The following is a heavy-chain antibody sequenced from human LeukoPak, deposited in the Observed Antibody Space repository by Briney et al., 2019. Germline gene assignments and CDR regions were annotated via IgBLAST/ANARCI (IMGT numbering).Heavy chain of an antibody. CDR2: IYYSGST. CDR3: ARDPFGKTSPESYYYDSSGDDAFDI. J-gene: IGHJ3*02. V-gene: IGHV4-59*01. CDR1: GGSISSYY. Sequence: SETLSLTCTVSGGSISSYYWSWIRQPPGKGLEWIGCIYYSGSTNYNPSLKSRVTISVDTSKNQFSLKLSSVTSADTAVYYCARDPFGKTSPESYYYDSSGDDAFDIWGQGTMVTVSS. D-gene: IGHD3-22*01.